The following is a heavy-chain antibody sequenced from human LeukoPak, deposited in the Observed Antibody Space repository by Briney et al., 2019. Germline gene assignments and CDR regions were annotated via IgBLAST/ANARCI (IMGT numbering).Heavy chain of an antibody. CDR2: IYYSGST. J-gene: IGHJ4*02. D-gene: IGHD6-13*01. Sequence: PSETLSLTCTVSGGSISSYYWSWIRQPPGKGLEWIGYIYYSGSTNYNPSLKSRVTISVDTSKNQFSLKLSSVTAADTAVYYCARGEQLGPFDYWGQGTLVTVSS. CDR3: ARGEQLGPFDY. CDR1: GGSISSYY. V-gene: IGHV4-59*01.